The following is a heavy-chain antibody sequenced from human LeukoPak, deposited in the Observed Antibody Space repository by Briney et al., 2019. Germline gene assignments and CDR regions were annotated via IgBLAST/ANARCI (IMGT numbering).Heavy chain of an antibody. D-gene: IGHD5-18*01. Sequence: QPGGSLRLSCAASGFTFSSYAMHWVRQAPGKGLEWMAVISYDGSNKYYADSVKGRFTISRDNSKNTLYLQMNSLRAEDTAVYYCAKNEGHSYGYKSDYWGQGTLVTVSS. CDR1: GFTFSSYA. J-gene: IGHJ4*02. V-gene: IGHV3-30-3*02. CDR3: AKNEGHSYGYKSDY. CDR2: ISYDGSNK.